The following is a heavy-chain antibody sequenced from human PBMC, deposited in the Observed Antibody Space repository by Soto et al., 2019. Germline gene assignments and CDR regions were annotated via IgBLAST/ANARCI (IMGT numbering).Heavy chain of an antibody. D-gene: IGHD6-19*01. CDR1: GGTFSNYA. CDR3: ARVEAVAGLYNYHGLDV. Sequence: QVQLVQSGAEVKKPGSSVKVSCKVSGGTFSNYAIDWVRLAPGHGLEWMGGIVPIFGTTYYTQKFQGRATLLGDDSTTTAYLAMSILRSEDTAIYYCARVEAVAGLYNYHGLDVWGQGTAVTVSS. V-gene: IGHV1-69*12. J-gene: IGHJ6*02. CDR2: IVPIFGTT.